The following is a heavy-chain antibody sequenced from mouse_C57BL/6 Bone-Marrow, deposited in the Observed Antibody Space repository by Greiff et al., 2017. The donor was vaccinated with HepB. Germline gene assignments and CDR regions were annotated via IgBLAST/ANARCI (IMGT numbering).Heavy chain of an antibody. CDR1: GFTFSSYT. V-gene: IGHV5-9*01. J-gene: IGHJ4*01. CDR3: ARWGSYAMDY. Sequence: EVKLVESGGGLVKPGGSLKLSCAASGFTFSSYTMSWVRQTPEKRLEWVATISGGGGNTYYPDSVKGRFTISRDNAKNTLYLQMSSLRSEDTALYYCARWGSYAMDYWGQGTSVTVSS. CDR2: ISGGGGNT. D-gene: IGHD1-1*01.